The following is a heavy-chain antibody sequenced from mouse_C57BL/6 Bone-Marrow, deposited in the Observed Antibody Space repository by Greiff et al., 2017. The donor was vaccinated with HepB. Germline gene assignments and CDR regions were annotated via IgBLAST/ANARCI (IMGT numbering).Heavy chain of an antibody. Sequence: QVQLQQPGAELVKPGASVKLSCKASGYTFTSYWMHWVKQRPGQGLEWIGMIHPNSGSTNYNEKFKSKATLTVDKSSSTAYMQLSSLTSEDSAVYFCARGPYYYGSSHWYFDVWGTGTTVTVSS. CDR1: GYTFTSYW. J-gene: IGHJ1*03. D-gene: IGHD1-1*01. CDR3: ARGPYYYGSSHWYFDV. CDR2: IHPNSGST. V-gene: IGHV1-64*01.